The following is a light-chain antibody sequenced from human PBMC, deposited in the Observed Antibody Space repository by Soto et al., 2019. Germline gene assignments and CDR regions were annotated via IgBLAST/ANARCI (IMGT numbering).Light chain of an antibody. J-gene: IGKJ4*01. CDR1: QDITSW. V-gene: IGKV1-12*01. CDR3: QQANSFPPT. Sequence: DVQMTQSPSSVSATVGDRVTITCRASQDITSWFAWYQQKPGKAPKLLIYAASSLQSGVPSRFSGSGSGTEFTLTISSLQPEDFATYYCQQANSFPPTFGGGTKVEIK. CDR2: AAS.